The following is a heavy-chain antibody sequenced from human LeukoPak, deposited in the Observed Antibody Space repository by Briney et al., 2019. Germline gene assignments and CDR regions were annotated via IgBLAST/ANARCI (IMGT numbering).Heavy chain of an antibody. CDR1: GFTFSIYA. D-gene: IGHD2-2*01. CDR2: ISASGSST. J-gene: IGHJ3*02. V-gene: IGHV3-23*01. Sequence: GGSLRLSCSASGFTFSIYAMYWVRQAPGKGLEWVSAISASGSSTSYADSVKGRLTLSRDNSKSTLYLQMNSLRAEDTAVYYCAKKVVSTVGPPRVFDIWGQGTMVTVS. CDR3: AKKVVSTVGPPRVFDI.